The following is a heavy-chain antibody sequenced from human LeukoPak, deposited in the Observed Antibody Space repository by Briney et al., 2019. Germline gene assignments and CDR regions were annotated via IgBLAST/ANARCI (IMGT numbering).Heavy chain of an antibody. J-gene: IGHJ4*02. CDR2: ISSSSSYI. D-gene: IGHD3-9*01. CDR1: GFTFSSYS. CDR3: ARGYFDWLRSFDY. V-gene: IGHV3-21*01. Sequence: GGSLRLSCAASGFTFSSYSMNWVRQAPGKGLEWVSSISSSSSYIYYADSVKGRFTISRDNAKNSLYLQMNSLRAEDTAVYYCARGYFDWLRSFDYWGQGTLVTVSS.